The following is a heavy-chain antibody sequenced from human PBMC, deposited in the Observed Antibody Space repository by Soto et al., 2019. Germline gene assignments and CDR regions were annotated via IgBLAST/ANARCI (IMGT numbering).Heavy chain of an antibody. CDR2: INPNSGGT. D-gene: IGHD2-2*01. CDR1: GYTFTGCY. Sequence: ASVTVSCLASGYTFTGCYLHWVRQAPGQGLEWMGWINPNSGGTNYAQKFQGRVTMTRDTSISTAYMALSTLRSDVTAVYYCARDLGCVVVVAAAEPLEGMDVWGHGTTVTVSS. J-gene: IGHJ6*02. CDR3: ARDLGCVVVVAAAEPLEGMDV. V-gene: IGHV1-2*02.